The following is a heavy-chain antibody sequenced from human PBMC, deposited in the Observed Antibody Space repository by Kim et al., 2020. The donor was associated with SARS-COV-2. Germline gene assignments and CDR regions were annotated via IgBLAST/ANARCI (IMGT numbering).Heavy chain of an antibody. J-gene: IGHJ6*02. CDR3: ARHLGYQLLNYYYYGMDV. CDR2: IYYSGST. CDR1: GGSISSSSYY. V-gene: IGHV4-39*01. D-gene: IGHD2-2*01. Sequence: SETLSLTCTVSGGSISSSSYYWGWIRQPPGKGLEWIGSIYYSGSTYYNPSLKSRVTISVDTSKNQFSLKLSSVTAADTAVYYCARHLGYQLLNYYYYGMDVWGQGTTVTVSS.